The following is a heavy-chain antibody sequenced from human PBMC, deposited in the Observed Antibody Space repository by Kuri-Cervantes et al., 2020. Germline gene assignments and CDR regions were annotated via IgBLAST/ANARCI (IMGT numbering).Heavy chain of an antibody. V-gene: IGHV4-34*01. D-gene: IGHD3-16*01. CDR1: GGSFSGYY. J-gene: IGHJ4*02. CDR3: ASCGLGVGVWGNRGFDY. Sequence: GSLRLSCAVYGGSFSGYYWSWIRQPPGKGLEWIGEINHSGSTNYNPSLKSRVTISVDTSKNQFSLKLSSVTAADTAVYYCASCGLGVGVWGNRGFDYWGQGTLVTVSS. CDR2: INHSGST.